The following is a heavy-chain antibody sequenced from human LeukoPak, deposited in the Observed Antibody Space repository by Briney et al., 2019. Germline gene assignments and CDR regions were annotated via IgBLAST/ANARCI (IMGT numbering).Heavy chain of an antibody. CDR2: TYYRSKWYN. CDR3: AREKDDGFDI. V-gene: IGHV6-1*01. Sequence: SQTLSLTCAISGDSVSTNSAAWNWVRQSPSRCLEWLGRTYYRSKWYNDYAVSVKSRITINPDTSKNQFYLQVNSVTPEDTAGYYCAREKDDGFDIWGQGTMVTVSS. CDR1: GDSVSTNSAA. J-gene: IGHJ3*02.